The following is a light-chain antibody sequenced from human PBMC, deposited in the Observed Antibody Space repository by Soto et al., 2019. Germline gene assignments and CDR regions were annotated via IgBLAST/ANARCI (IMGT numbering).Light chain of an antibody. CDR1: QTVFSNY. CDR2: GAS. J-gene: IGKJ1*01. V-gene: IGKV3-20*01. CDR3: QQYGSSPST. Sequence: EIVLTQSPGPLSLSPGETSSLTCRATQTVFSNYIGWYQQKPGQAPRRLIFGASIRATGIPDRFSGSGSGTDFTLTISGLEPEDFAVYYCQQYGSSPSTFGQGTRWIS.